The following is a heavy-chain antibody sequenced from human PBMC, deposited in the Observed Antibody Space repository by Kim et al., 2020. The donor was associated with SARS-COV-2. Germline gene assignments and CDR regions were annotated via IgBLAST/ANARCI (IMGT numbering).Heavy chain of an antibody. CDR1: GFTFSSYA. D-gene: IGHD5-18*01. J-gene: IGHJ4*02. CDR2: ISGSGGST. V-gene: IGHV3-23*01. CDR3: AKSPAQWIQLWFSGDY. Sequence: GGSLRLSCAASGFTFSSYAMSWVRQAPGKGLEWVSAISGSGGSTYYADSVKGRFTISRDNSKNTLYLQMNSLRAEDTAVYYCAKSPAQWIQLWFSGDYWGPGTLVTGSS.